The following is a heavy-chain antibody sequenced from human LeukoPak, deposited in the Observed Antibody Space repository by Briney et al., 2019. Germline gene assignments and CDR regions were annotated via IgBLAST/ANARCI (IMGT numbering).Heavy chain of an antibody. V-gene: IGHV1-69*13. CDR1: GGTFSSYA. CDR2: IIPIFGTA. Sequence: GASVKVSCKASGGTFSSYAISWVRQAPGQGLEWMGGIIPIFGTANYAQKFQGRVTITADESTSTAYMELSSLRSEDTAVYYCARVIHDILTGYYYYYMDVWGKGTTVTISS. J-gene: IGHJ6*03. CDR3: ARVIHDILTGYYYYYMDV. D-gene: IGHD3-9*01.